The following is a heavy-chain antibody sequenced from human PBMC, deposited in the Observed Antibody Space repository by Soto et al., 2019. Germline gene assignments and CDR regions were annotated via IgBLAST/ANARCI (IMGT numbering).Heavy chain of an antibody. V-gene: IGHV1-46*03. CDR2: INPSGGST. CDR3: ARGESTRDAFDI. Sequence: GASVKVSCKASGYTLTSYYMHWVRQAPGQGLEWMGIINPSGGSTSYAQKFQGRVTMTRDTPTSTVYMELSSLRSEDTAVYYCARGESTRDAFDIWGQGTMVTVSS. D-gene: IGHD2-2*01. CDR1: GYTLTSYY. J-gene: IGHJ3*02.